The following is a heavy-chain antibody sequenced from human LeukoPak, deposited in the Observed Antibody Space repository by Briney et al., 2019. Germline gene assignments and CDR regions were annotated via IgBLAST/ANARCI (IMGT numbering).Heavy chain of an antibody. V-gene: IGHV3-74*01. CDR2: ISNDGSNT. CDR3: ARDAYCTGGKCPRAFDI. J-gene: IGHJ3*02. D-gene: IGHD2-8*02. Sequence: GGSLRLSCAASGFTFSNAWMNWVRQAPGKGLEWVSRISNDGSNTNYADFVKGRFIISRDDAKKTLYLQMSSLRVEDTAVYYCARDAYCTGGKCPRAFDIWGQGTMVTVSP. CDR1: GFTFSNAW.